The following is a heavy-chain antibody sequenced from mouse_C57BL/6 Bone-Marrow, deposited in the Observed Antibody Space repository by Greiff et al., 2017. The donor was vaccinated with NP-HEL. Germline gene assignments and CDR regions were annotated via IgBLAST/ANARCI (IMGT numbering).Heavy chain of an antibody. D-gene: IGHD2-3*01. CDR2: IYPGDGDT. V-gene: IGHV1-82*01. CDR1: GYEFRSSW. Sequence: VPLQASGPELVKPGASVKISCKASGYEFRSSWMNWVKQRPGKGLEWIGRIYPGDGDTNYNGKFKGKATLTADKSSSTAYMQLSSLTSEDSAVYFCARRMIYDGYFYYFDYWGQGTTLTVSS. CDR3: ARRMIYDGYFYYFDY. J-gene: IGHJ2*01.